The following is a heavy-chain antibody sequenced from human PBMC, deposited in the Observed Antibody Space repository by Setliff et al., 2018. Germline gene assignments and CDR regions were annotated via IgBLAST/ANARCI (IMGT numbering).Heavy chain of an antibody. Sequence: SETLSLTCNVSGGSISTYYWSWIRQPAGKGLEWIGRIRSSGNTNYKPSLKSRVTMSVDTTKNQFSLKLSSVTAADTAVYYCARAGAIQGGFDIWGQGTVVTV. CDR1: GGSISTYY. CDR2: IRSSGNT. J-gene: IGHJ3*02. D-gene: IGHD7-27*01. V-gene: IGHV4-4*07. CDR3: ARAGAIQGGFDI.